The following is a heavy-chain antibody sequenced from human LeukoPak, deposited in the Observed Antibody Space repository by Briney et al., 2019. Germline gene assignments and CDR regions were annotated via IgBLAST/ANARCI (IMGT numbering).Heavy chain of an antibody. J-gene: IGHJ6*02. Sequence: PGGSLRLSCAASGFTFSSYAMSWVRQAPGKGLEWVSAISGSGGSTYYADSVKGRFTISRDNSKNTLYLQMNSLRAEDTAVYYCAKDFPLRFLEWLFPDGDYYYYYGMDVWGQGTTVTVSS. V-gene: IGHV3-23*01. CDR3: AKDFPLRFLEWLFPDGDYYYYYGMDV. CDR2: ISGSGGST. D-gene: IGHD3-3*01. CDR1: GFTFSSYA.